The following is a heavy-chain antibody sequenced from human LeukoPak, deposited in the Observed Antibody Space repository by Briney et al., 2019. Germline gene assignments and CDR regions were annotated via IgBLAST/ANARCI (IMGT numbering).Heavy chain of an antibody. D-gene: IGHD3-16*01. Sequence: GGSLRLSCAASGFTFSNYWMSWVRQAPGKGLEWVANIKQDGSEKYYVDSVKGRFTISRDNAKNSLYLQMNSLRAEDTAVYYCARRAGAYTHPYDYWGQGTLVTVSS. V-gene: IGHV3-7*03. CDR3: ARRAGAYTHPYDY. J-gene: IGHJ4*02. CDR1: GFTFSNYW. CDR2: IKQDGSEK.